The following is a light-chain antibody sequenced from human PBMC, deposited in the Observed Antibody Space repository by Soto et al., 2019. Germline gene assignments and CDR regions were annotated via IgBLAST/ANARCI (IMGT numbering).Light chain of an antibody. Sequence: EIVLTQSPGTLSLSPGERATLSCRASQSVSSYLAWYQQKPGQAPRLLIYGASSRATGIPDRFSGSGSGTDFTLTISRLDPEDFAVYYCQQYGSSPLTFGQGTRLEIK. CDR3: QQYGSSPLT. CDR2: GAS. J-gene: IGKJ5*01. CDR1: QSVSSY. V-gene: IGKV3-20*01.